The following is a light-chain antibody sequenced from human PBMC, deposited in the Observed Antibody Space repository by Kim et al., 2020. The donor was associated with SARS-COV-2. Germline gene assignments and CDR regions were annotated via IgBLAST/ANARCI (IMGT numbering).Light chain of an antibody. CDR2: DAS. CDR3: HQCAHPHS. CDR1: QDITNC. V-gene: IGKV1-33*01. Sequence: IQMTQSPSSLSASVGDRVTITCQASQDITNCLNWYQQRPGKAPRLLIYDASTLEAGVPSRFRGSGSGTEFTFTITSLQPEDVATYYCHQCAHPHSFGQGTKLEI. J-gene: IGKJ2*01.